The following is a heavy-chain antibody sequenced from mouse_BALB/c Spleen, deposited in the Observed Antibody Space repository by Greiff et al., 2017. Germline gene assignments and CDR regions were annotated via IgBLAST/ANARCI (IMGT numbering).Heavy chain of an antibody. D-gene: IGHD6-2*01. CDR3: ARRDSSYAMDY. CDR1: GYAFSSYW. CDR2: IYPGDGDT. Sequence: VQLQQSGAELVRPGSSVKISCKASGYAFSSYWMNWVKQRPGQGLEWIGQIYPGDGDTNYNGKFKGKATLTADKSSSTAYMQLSSLTSEDSAVYFCARRDSSYAMDYWGQGTSVTVSS. J-gene: IGHJ4*01. V-gene: IGHV1-80*01.